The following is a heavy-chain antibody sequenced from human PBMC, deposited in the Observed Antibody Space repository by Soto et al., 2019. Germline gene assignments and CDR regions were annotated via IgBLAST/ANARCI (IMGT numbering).Heavy chain of an antibody. D-gene: IGHD5-12*01. CDR3: ARDKDRLQLGGNYYYILDV. J-gene: IGHJ6*02. CDR1: GGTFSNSA. Sequence: QVHLEPSGAEVKRPGSSVKVSCKASGGTFSNSAISWVRQAPGQVLEWMGVIMPIFRTPNYAQTFQGRVNITADESSTTVYMELTGLSSDDTAVYYCARDKDRLQLGGNYYYILDVWGQGTTVTVSS. CDR2: IMPIFRTP. V-gene: IGHV1-69*12.